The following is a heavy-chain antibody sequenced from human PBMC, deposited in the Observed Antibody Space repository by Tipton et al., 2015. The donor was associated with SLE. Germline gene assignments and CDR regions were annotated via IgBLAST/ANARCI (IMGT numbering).Heavy chain of an antibody. CDR1: GGSINSYY. CDR3: ARVSLDDFWSGYSPNYYYYYMDV. V-gene: IGHV4-59*01. D-gene: IGHD3-3*01. J-gene: IGHJ6*03. CDR2: IYYSGNT. Sequence: TLSLTCTVSGGSINSYYWSWIRQPPGKGLEWIGFIYYSGNTKYNSSLKSRDIISVDTSKNQCSLNLRSVTAADTAVYYCARVSLDDFWSGYSPNYYYYYMDVWGKGTAVTVSS.